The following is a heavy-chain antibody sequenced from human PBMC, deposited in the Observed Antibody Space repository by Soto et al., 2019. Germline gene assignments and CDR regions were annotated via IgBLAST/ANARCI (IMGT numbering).Heavy chain of an antibody. V-gene: IGHV4-61*01. J-gene: IGHJ5*02. CDR1: GGSVSSGSYY. CDR3: ARDQWGIFGTNWFDP. CDR2: IYYSGST. Sequence: PSETLSLTCTVSGGSVSSGSYYWSWIRQPPGKGLEWIGYIYYSGSTNYNPSLKSRVTISVDTSKNQFSLKLSSVTAADTAVYYCARDQWGIFGTNWFDPWGQGTLVTVSS. D-gene: IGHD3-3*01.